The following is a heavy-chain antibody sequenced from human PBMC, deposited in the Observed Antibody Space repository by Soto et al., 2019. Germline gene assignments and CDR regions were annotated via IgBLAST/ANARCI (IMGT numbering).Heavy chain of an antibody. CDR2: ISSSGDGT. D-gene: IGHD3-3*01. J-gene: IGHJ6*02. Sequence: VGSLRLSCAASGFTFSTYAMTWVRQAPGKGLEWVSMISSSGDGTYYEDSVKGRFTISRDNSRNTLNLQMNSLRAEDTAVYYCAKNGDFWSWGMDVWGQGTTVTVSS. CDR1: GFTFSTYA. CDR3: AKNGDFWSWGMDV. V-gene: IGHV3-23*01.